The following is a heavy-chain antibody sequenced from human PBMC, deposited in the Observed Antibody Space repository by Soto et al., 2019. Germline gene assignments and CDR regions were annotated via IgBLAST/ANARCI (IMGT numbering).Heavy chain of an antibody. J-gene: IGHJ5*02. Sequence: XGSLRLSCAASGFTFSSYAMSWVRQAPGKGLEWVSAISGSGGSTYYADSVKGRFTISRDNSKNTLYLQMNSLRAEDTAVYYCEKDPDSRVSWFDPWGQGTLVTVSS. CDR3: EKDPDSRVSWFDP. CDR1: GFTFSSYA. CDR2: ISGSGGST. V-gene: IGHV3-23*01. D-gene: IGHD6-13*01.